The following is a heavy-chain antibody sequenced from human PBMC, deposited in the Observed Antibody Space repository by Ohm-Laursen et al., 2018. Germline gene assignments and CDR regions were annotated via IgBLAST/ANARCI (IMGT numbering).Heavy chain of an antibody. J-gene: IGHJ5*02. CDR2: IYYSGST. CDR1: GGSFSGYY. V-gene: IGHV4-31*11. D-gene: IGHD2-15*01. CDR3: ARGDIVSTSGWFDP. Sequence: TLSLTCGVYGGSFSGYYWSWIRQHPGKGLEWIGYIYYSGSTYYNPSLKSRVTISVDTSKNQFSLKLSSVTAADTAVYYCARGDIVSTSGWFDPWGQGTLVTVSS.